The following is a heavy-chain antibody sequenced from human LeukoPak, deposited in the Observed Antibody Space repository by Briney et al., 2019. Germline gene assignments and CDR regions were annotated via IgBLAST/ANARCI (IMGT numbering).Heavy chain of an antibody. V-gene: IGHV3-21*01. J-gene: IGHJ1*01. CDR2: ISSGSSHM. Sequence: GRSLRLSCAASGFTFNSYSMYWVRQDPGKGLEWVSSISSGSSHMFYADSVKGRFSISRDYAKNSLYLQMNSVRAEDTAVYYCVRDSGSSYGYYFLHWGQGTLVTVSS. CDR1: GFTFNSYS. D-gene: IGHD1-26*01. CDR3: VRDSGSSYGYYFLH.